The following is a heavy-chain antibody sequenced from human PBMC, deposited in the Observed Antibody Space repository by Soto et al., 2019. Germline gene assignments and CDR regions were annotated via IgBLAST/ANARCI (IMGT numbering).Heavy chain of an antibody. CDR2: ISGSGGST. CDR3: AKGRGGLHSAGDY. D-gene: IGHD4-4*01. J-gene: IGHJ4*02. Sequence: EVQLLESGGGLVQPGGSLRLSCAASGFTFSSYAMSWVRQAPGKGLEWVSAISGSGGSTYYADSVKGRFTISRDNSKNTLYLKMNSLRAEDTAVYYCAKGRGGLHSAGDYWGQGTLVTVSS. V-gene: IGHV3-23*01. CDR1: GFTFSSYA.